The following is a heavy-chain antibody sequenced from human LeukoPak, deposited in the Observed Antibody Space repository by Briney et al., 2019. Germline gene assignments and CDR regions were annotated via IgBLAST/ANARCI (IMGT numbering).Heavy chain of an antibody. CDR3: ATYDDILTGYRSFDP. CDR2: IYYSGST. J-gene: IGHJ5*02. D-gene: IGHD3-9*01. V-gene: IGHV4-31*03. CDR1: GGSISRGGNY. Sequence: PSQTLTLACTVSGGSISRGGNYWSWIRQHPGKDLESIGYIYYSGSTYYNPSLNSRVTISVDTSKSQFSLKLSSVTGAGTAVYDCATYDDILTGYRSFDPWGQGTLVTVSS.